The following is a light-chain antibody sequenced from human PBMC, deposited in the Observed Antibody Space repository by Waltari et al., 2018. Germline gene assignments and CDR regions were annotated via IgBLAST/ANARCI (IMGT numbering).Light chain of an antibody. CDR3: QHYVRLPAT. CDR1: QSVSST. V-gene: IGKV3-20*01. Sequence: EIVLTQSPCTLSLSPGERATLSCRASQSVSSTLAWYQQKPGQAPKLLIYGASIRATGIPDRFTGSGSGTDFSLTISSLEPEDFAIYFCQHYVRLPATFGQGTKVEIK. J-gene: IGKJ1*01. CDR2: GAS.